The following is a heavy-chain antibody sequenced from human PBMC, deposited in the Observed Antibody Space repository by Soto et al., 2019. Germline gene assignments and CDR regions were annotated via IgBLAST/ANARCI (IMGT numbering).Heavy chain of an antibody. CDR1: GFTFNNYA. D-gene: IGHD3-10*01. J-gene: IGHJ4*02. CDR3: AKGRGGSGSLTPRVDF. V-gene: IGHV3-23*01. CDR2: ISGGGDTT. Sequence: EVQLLESGGGLVQPGGSLRLSCAASGFTFNNYAMTWVRQAPGKGLEWVSAISGGGDTTSYADSVKGRLTVSRDGSKNTLYLQVSSLRAEDTALYYCAKGRGGSGSLTPRVDFWGQGTLVTVSS.